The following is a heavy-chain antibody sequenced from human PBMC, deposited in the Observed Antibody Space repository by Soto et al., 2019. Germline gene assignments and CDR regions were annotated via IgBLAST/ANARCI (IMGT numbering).Heavy chain of an antibody. CDR3: ARDYSGGYYWFDP. CDR1: CDSLSSGGYY. V-gene: IGHV4-31*03. Sequence: SETLSLTCTVSCDSLSSGGYYWTWIRQLPGKGLEWIGYIYYTGTTKYNPSLKSRLTMSVDTSKNQFSLKLSSVTAADTAVYYCARDYSGGYYWFDPWGQGTLVTVSS. CDR2: IYYTGTT. J-gene: IGHJ5*02. D-gene: IGHD6-19*01.